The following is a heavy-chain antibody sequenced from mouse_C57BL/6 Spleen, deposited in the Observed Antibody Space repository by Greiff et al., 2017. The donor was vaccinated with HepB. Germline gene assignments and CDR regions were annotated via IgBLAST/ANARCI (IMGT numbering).Heavy chain of an antibody. CDR1: GFTFSDYG. V-gene: IGHV5-17*01. D-gene: IGHD1-2*01. CDR2: ISSGSSTI. J-gene: IGHJ4*01. CDR3: ARPLGLDAMDY. Sequence: EVQRVESGGGLVKPGGSLKLSCAASGFTFSDYGMHWVRQAPEKGLEWVAYISSGSSTIYYADTVKGRFTISRDNAKNTLFLQMTSLRSEDTAMYYCARPLGLDAMDYWGQGTSVTVSS.